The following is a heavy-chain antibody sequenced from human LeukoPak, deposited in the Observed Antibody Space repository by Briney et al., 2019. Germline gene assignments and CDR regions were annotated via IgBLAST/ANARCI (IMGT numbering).Heavy chain of an antibody. V-gene: IGHV1-69*05. CDR2: IIPIFGTA. J-gene: IGHJ4*02. Sequence: SVKLSCTASGGTFSSYAISRGRQAPGQGLEWMRRIIPIFGTANYAQTFPSRVTITTDESNSTANMELRSIRSVAKDVYYCATSAISPYCSGGSCYVAGSNWGQGTLVTVSS. D-gene: IGHD2-15*01. CDR3: ATSAISPYCSGGSCYVAGSN. CDR1: GGTFSSYA.